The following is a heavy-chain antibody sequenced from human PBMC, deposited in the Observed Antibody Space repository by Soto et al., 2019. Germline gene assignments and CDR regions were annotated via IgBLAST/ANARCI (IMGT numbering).Heavy chain of an antibody. CDR1: GCSISSSSYY. CDR2: IYYSGST. J-gene: IGHJ4*02. D-gene: IGHD3-3*01. CDR3: ARLTYYDFWSGYFGYFDY. Sequence: PSETLSLTCTVSGCSISSSSYYWGWIRQPPGKGLEWIGSIYYSGSTYYNPSLKSRVTISVDTSKNQFSLKLSSVTAADTAVYYCARLTYYDFWSGYFGYFDYWGQGTLVTVSS. V-gene: IGHV4-39*01.